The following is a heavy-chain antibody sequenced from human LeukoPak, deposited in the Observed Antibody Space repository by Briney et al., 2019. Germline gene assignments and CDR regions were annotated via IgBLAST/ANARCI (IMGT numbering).Heavy chain of an antibody. J-gene: IGHJ2*01. Sequence: PSGTLSLTCAVYGGSFSGYYWSWIRQPPGKGLEWIGEINHSGSTNYNPSLKSRVTISVDTSKNQFSLKLSSVTAADTAVYYCARGVAAANGYFDLWGRGTLVTVSS. CDR3: ARGVAAANGYFDL. CDR1: GGSFSGYY. V-gene: IGHV4-34*01. CDR2: INHSGST. D-gene: IGHD2-2*01.